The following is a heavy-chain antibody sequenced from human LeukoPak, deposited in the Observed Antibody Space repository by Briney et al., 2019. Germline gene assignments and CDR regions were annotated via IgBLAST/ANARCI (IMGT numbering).Heavy chain of an antibody. J-gene: IGHJ4*02. Sequence: SETLSLTCTVSGGSISSSSYYWGWIRQPPGKGLEWIGSIYYSGSTYYNPSLKSRVTISVDTSKNQFSLKLSSVTAADTAVYYCARDDPYSSGWNDYWGQGTLVTVSS. D-gene: IGHD6-19*01. V-gene: IGHV4-39*07. CDR3: ARDDPYSSGWNDY. CDR1: GGSISSSSYY. CDR2: IYYSGST.